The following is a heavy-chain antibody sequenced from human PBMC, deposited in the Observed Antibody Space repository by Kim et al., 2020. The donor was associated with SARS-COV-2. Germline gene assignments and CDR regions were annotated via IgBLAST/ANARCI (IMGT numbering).Heavy chain of an antibody. J-gene: IGHJ6*02. D-gene: IGHD2-15*01. V-gene: IGHV3-53*01. Sequence: SVEGRLTNSRDNSKNTLYLQMNSLRAEDTAVYYCRMLRTRGGVYYGMDVWGQGTTVTVSS. CDR3: RMLRTRGGVYYGMDV.